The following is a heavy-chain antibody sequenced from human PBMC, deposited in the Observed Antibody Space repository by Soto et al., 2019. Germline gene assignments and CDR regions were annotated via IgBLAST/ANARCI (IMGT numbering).Heavy chain of an antibody. D-gene: IGHD2-8*02. J-gene: IGHJ4*02. CDR1: GLTVSTNP. V-gene: IGHV3-66*01. CDR2: IYTGGGT. Sequence: EVQLVESGGGLVQPGGSLRLSCAGSGLTVSTNPMSWVRQAPGKGLEWVSVIYTGGGTHYADSVKGRFTISRDNSKNTVNLQMNSLRPEDTAVSSCARDWSGHWGQGTLVTVSS. CDR3: ARDWSGH.